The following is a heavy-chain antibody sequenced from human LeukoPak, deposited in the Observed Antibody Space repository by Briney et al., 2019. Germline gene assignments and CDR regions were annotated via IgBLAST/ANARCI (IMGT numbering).Heavy chain of an antibody. CDR2: ICYSGTT. V-gene: IGHV4-31*03. CDR3: ARGDTLPYGKYSRSLAKPSFDY. J-gene: IGHJ4*02. CDR1: GGSNNVGDYY. D-gene: IGHD6-6*01. Sequence: PSETLSLTCTVSGGSNNVGDYYWSWIRQHPGMGLEWIGSICYSGTTYYNPSVQSRVTISVDTPKNQFSMKLSCVTAADTVVYYCARGDTLPYGKYSRSLAKPSFDYWGQGTLVTVSS.